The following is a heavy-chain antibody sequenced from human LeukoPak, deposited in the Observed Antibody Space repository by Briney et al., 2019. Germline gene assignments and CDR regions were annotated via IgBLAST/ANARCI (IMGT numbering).Heavy chain of an antibody. Sequence: SETLSLTCTVSGGSISGSSYYWGWIRQPPGKGLKWIGSVYYDGSTYYNPSLKSRVAISVDTSNSQFSLKVNSVSAADTAIYFCARRTSPHGFDIWGQGTMVTVSS. D-gene: IGHD1-14*01. CDR1: GGSISGSSYY. V-gene: IGHV4-39*01. CDR2: VYYDGST. J-gene: IGHJ3*02. CDR3: ARRTSPHGFDI.